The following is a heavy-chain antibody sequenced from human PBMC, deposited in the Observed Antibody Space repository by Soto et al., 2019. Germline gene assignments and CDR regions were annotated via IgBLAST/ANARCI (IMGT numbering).Heavy chain of an antibody. Sequence: QVQLVQSGAEVKKPGASVKVSCKASGYTFTSYGISWVRQAPGQGLEWMGWISAYNGNTNYAQKLQGRVTMTTDTSTSTAYMELRSLRADDTAVYYCARGDDFWSGPPTHDYYYYGRDVWGQGTTVTVSS. V-gene: IGHV1-18*01. J-gene: IGHJ6*02. CDR1: GYTFTSYG. CDR3: ARGDDFWSGPPTHDYYYYGRDV. D-gene: IGHD3-3*01. CDR2: ISAYNGNT.